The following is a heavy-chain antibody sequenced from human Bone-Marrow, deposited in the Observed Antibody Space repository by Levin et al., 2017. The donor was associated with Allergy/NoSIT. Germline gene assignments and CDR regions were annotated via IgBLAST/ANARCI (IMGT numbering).Heavy chain of an antibody. D-gene: IGHD2-2*01. CDR3: ARERGYCSSTSCYVNYYYYYMDV. CDR2: INHSGST. Sequence: PSETLSLTCAVYGGSFSGYYWSWIRQPPGKGLEWIGEINHSGSTNYNPSLKSRVTISVDTSKNQFSLKLSSVTAADTAVYYCARERGYCSSTSCYVNYYYYYMDVWGKGTTVTVSS. J-gene: IGHJ6*03. V-gene: IGHV4-34*01. CDR1: GGSFSGYY.